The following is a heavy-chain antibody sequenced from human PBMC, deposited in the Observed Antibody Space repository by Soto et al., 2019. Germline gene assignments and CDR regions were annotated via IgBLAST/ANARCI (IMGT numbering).Heavy chain of an antibody. J-gene: IGHJ4*02. CDR1: GFTFSSYG. V-gene: IGHV3-30*18. CDR3: AKLGRDGYRFSF. Sequence: GGSLRLSCAASGFTFSSYGMPWVRQAPGKGLEWVAVISYDGSNKYYADSVKGRFTISRDNSKNTLYLQMNSLRAEDTAVYYCAKLGRDGYRFSFWGQGSLVTGSS. D-gene: IGHD5-12*01. CDR2: ISYDGSNK.